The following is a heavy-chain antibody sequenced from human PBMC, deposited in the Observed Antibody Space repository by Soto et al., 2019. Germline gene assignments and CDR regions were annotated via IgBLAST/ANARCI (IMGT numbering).Heavy chain of an antibody. J-gene: IGHJ6*04. CDR3: ERAQSSRGGPRYYYAGMDG. D-gene: IGHD6-19*01. Sequence: AGGSLKLSCATPWFAFHSDWMHWVRQAPGEGLVWVSRINNDGSSTSYADSLKGRFTLSRDKAKNSLYLQMKSPRAGGTAVYYYERAQSSRGGPRYYYAGMDGGGKGTRVTVP. V-gene: IGHV3-74*01. CDR2: INNDGSST. CDR1: WFAFHSDW.